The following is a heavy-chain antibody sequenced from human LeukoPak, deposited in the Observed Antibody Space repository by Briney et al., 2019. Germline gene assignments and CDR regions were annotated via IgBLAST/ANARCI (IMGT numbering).Heavy chain of an antibody. D-gene: IGHD1-26*01. Sequence: GGSLRLSCAASGFTFSNYNMNWVRQAPGKGLEWVSSISGSSSYIYYADSVKGRFTISRDNAKNSLHLQMSSLRAEDTAVYYCARDSANVVGAKSIFDYWGQGALVTVSS. J-gene: IGHJ4*02. CDR2: ISGSSSYI. V-gene: IGHV3-21*01. CDR1: GFTFSNYN. CDR3: ARDSANVVGAKSIFDY.